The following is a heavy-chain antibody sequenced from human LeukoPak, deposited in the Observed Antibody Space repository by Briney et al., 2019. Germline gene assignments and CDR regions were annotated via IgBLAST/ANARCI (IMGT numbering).Heavy chain of an antibody. V-gene: IGHV3-74*01. CDR1: GFTFSSHW. CDR3: ARVLTGSWDWFDP. Sequence: GGSLRLSCAASGFTFSSHWMTWVRQAPGKGLVWVSRINSDGSRTNYADSVKGRFTISRDNAKNTLYLQMSSLRAEDTAVYYCARVLTGSWDWFDPWGQGTLVTVSS. CDR2: INSDGSRT. D-gene: IGHD2-8*02. J-gene: IGHJ5*02.